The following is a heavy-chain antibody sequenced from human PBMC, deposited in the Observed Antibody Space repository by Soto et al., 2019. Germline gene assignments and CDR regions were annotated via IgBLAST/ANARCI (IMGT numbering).Heavy chain of an antibody. D-gene: IGHD3-10*01. CDR3: ARDGYDGPGSPYPDY. Sequence: PSETLFLTCSVSGGSMSEYFWSWIRQSPGKGLEWIGYIYYLGSTDYNPSLKSRVTISVDTSKRQFSLRLTSVTAADTAVYYCARDGYDGPGSPYPDYWGPGTQVTVSS. V-gene: IGHV4-59*01. CDR1: GGSMSEYF. J-gene: IGHJ4*02. CDR2: IYYLGST.